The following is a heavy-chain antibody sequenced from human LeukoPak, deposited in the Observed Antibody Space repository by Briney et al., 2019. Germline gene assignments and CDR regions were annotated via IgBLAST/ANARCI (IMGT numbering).Heavy chain of an antibody. CDR2: IYTSGST. V-gene: IGHV4-61*02. CDR3: ARDSLLPSGMGYYYMDV. Sequence: PSQTLSLTCTVSGGSISSGSYYWSWIRQPAGKGLEWIGRIYTSGSTNHNPSLKSRVTISVDTSKNQFSLKLSSVTAADTALYYCARDSLLPSGMGYYYMDVWGKGTTVTVSS. D-gene: IGHD2-2*01. J-gene: IGHJ6*03. CDR1: GGSISSGSYY.